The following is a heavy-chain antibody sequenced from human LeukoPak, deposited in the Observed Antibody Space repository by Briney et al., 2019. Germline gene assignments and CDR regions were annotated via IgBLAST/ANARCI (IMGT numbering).Heavy chain of an antibody. J-gene: IGHJ4*02. CDR3: AKVSMIVVVIPRAYFDY. Sequence: GGALRLSCAAAGFTFSSYDMSWVRQAPGKGLEWVSAISGSGGSTYYADSVKGRFTISRDNSKNTLYLQMNSLRAEDTAVYYCAKVSMIVVVIPRAYFDYWGQGTLVTVSS. CDR2: ISGSGGST. D-gene: IGHD3-22*01. CDR1: GFTFSSYD. V-gene: IGHV3-23*01.